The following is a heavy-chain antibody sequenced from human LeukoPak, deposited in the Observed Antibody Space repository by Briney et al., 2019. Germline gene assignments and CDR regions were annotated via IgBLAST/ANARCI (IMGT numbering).Heavy chain of an antibody. CDR3: ATDGAVAGTAYPEY. J-gene: IGHJ4*02. CDR1: GYTFTGYY. Sequence: ASVKVSCKASGYTFTGYYIHWGRQAPGQGLEWMGWINPNSGGTKYAQKFQGRVTMTRDTSISTAYMELSSLTSDDTALYYCATDGAVAGTAYPEYWGQGTLVTVSS. D-gene: IGHD6-19*01. CDR2: INPNSGGT. V-gene: IGHV1-2*02.